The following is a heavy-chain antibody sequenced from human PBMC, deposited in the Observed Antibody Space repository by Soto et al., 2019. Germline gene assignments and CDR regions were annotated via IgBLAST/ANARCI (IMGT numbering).Heavy chain of an antibody. J-gene: IGHJ4*02. V-gene: IGHV4-61*01. CDR3: ARADSSSSDFDY. CDR2: VYYSGST. CDR1: SASVSSATYY. Sequence: SETLSVTCTVSSASVSSATYYWNWIRQPPGKPREWIGYVYYSGSTNYNPSLKSRVTISVDTSKDQFSLKLSSVTAADTAVYYCARADSSSSDFDYWGQGTLVTVSS. D-gene: IGHD6-6*01.